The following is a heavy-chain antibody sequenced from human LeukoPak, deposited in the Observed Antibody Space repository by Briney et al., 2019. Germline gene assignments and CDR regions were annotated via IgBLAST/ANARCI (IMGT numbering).Heavy chain of an antibody. CDR2: IYYSGST. V-gene: IGHV4-59*08. CDR3: ARHNLYYATYDY. CDR1: GGSISGYY. D-gene: IGHD2-8*01. Sequence: PSETLSLTCTVSGGSISGYYWSWIRQPPGKGLEWIGFIYYSGSTNYNPSLRSRVTISVDTSKNQFSLKLSSVTAADTAVYYCARHNLYYATYDYWGQGILVTASS. J-gene: IGHJ4*02.